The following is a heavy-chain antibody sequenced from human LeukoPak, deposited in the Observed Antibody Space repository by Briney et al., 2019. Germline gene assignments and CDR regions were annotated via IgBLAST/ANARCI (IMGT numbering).Heavy chain of an antibody. Sequence: PGGSLRLSCAASGFTFSSYSMNWVRQAPGKGLEWVSFISSSTSYISYADSVKGRFTISRDNAKSSLWLQMNSLRAEDTAVYYCARATNGRFDIWGRGTMVTVSS. CDR3: ARATNGRFDI. D-gene: IGHD2-8*01. J-gene: IGHJ3*02. V-gene: IGHV3-21*01. CDR1: GFTFSSYS. CDR2: ISSSTSYI.